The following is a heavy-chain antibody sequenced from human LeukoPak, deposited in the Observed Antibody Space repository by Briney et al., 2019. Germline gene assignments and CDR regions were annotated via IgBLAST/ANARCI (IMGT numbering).Heavy chain of an antibody. CDR2: ISYDGSNK. CDR1: GFTFSSYA. D-gene: IGHD1-26*01. J-gene: IGHJ4*02. V-gene: IGHV3-30*14. Sequence: GGSLRLSCAASGFTFSSYAMHWVRQAPGKGLEWVAVISYDGSNKYYADSVKGRFTISRDNSKNTLYLQMNSLRAEDTAVYYCARDQIRGSGSRRGDYWGQGTLVTVSS. CDR3: ARDQIRGSGSRRGDY.